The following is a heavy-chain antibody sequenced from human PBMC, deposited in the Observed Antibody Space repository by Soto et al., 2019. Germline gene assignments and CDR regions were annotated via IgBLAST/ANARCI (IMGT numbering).Heavy chain of an antibody. CDR1: GGTFSSYA. CDR3: ARDLDCSSTSCYYWFDP. Sequence: QVQLVQSGAEVKKPGSSVKVSCKASGGTFSSYAISWVRQAPGQGLEWMGGIIPIFGTANYAQKFQGRVTITADESTSTAYMELSSLRSEDTAVYYCARDLDCSSTSCYYWFDPWGQGTWSPSPQ. V-gene: IGHV1-69*01. D-gene: IGHD2-2*01. CDR2: IIPIFGTA. J-gene: IGHJ5*02.